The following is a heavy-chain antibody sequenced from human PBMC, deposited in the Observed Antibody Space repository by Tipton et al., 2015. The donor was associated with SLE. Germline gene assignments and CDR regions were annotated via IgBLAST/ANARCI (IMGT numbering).Heavy chain of an antibody. J-gene: IGHJ4*02. D-gene: IGHD3-10*01. V-gene: IGHV4-59*12. Sequence: LRLSCAVYGGSFSGYYWSWIRQPPGKGLEWIGYIYYSGSTNYNPSLKSRVTISVDKSKNQFSLKLSSVNAADTAVYYCARDLWGVITPPLGYWGQGTLVTVSS. CDR1: GGSFSGYY. CDR2: IYYSGST. CDR3: ARDLWGVITPPLGY.